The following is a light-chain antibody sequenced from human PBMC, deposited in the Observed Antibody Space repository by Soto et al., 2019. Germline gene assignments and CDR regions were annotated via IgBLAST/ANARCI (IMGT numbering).Light chain of an antibody. Sequence: EIVMTQSPATLSVSPGERATLSCRASQSVSSNLSWYQQKPGQAPRLLIYGASTRATGIPARFSGSGSVTEFTLTISSLQSEDFAVYYCQQYNNWYPLRYTFGQGTKLEIK. CDR1: QSVSSN. CDR3: QQYNNWYPLRYT. CDR2: GAS. V-gene: IGKV3-15*01. J-gene: IGKJ2*01.